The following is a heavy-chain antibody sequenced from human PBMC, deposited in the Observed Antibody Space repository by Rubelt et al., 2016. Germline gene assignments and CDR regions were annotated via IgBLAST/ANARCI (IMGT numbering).Heavy chain of an antibody. J-gene: IGHJ4*02. Sequence: QVQLVQSGAEAKKPGSSVKVSCKASGGTFSSYAISWVRQAPGQGLEWMGRIIPILGIANYAQKCKGRVKITADKSTSTADMELSSLRSEDTAVYYCATPPGVGKYWGQGTLVTVSS. V-gene: IGHV1-69*04. D-gene: IGHD2-8*01. CDR1: GGTFSSYA. CDR3: ATPPGVGKY. CDR2: IIPILGIA.